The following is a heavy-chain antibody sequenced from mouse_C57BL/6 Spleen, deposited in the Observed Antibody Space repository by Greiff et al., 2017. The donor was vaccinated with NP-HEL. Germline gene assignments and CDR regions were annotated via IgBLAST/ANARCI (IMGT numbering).Heavy chain of an antibody. Sequence: EVQLQQSGPELVKPGASVKISCKASGYTFTDYYMNWVKQSHGKSLEWIGDINPNNGGTSYNQKFKGKATLTVDKSSSTAYMELRSLTSEDSAVYYCARLLITTVVATDYWGQGTTLTVSS. V-gene: IGHV1-26*01. CDR1: GYTFTDYY. J-gene: IGHJ2*01. D-gene: IGHD1-1*01. CDR2: INPNNGGT. CDR3: ARLLITTVVATDY.